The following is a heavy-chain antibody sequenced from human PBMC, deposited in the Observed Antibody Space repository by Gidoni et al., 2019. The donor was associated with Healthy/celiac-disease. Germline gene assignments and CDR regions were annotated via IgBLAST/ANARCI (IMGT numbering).Heavy chain of an antibody. Sequence: EVQLVETGGGLIQPGGSLRLSCAASGFTVSSNYMSWVRQAPGKGLEWVSVIYSGGSTYYADSVKGRFTISRDNSKNTLYLQMNSLRAEDTAVYYCARAETEETGTRYCSSTSCYRSLWFDPWGQGTLVTVSS. V-gene: IGHV3-53*02. J-gene: IGHJ5*02. CDR3: ARAETEETGTRYCSSTSCYRSLWFDP. D-gene: IGHD2-2*01. CDR2: IYSGGST. CDR1: GFTVSSNY.